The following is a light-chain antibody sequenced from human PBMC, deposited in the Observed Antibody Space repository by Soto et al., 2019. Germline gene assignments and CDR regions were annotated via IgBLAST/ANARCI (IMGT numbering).Light chain of an antibody. Sequence: DIQMTQSPSTLSASVGDRVTITCRASQTLRTWLAWYQQKPGKAPKLLIYDVSILQSGVPSRFSGSGSGTEFTLTISGLQPDDFATYYCQQYNGYPLTFGGGTKVDFK. CDR2: DVS. J-gene: IGKJ4*01. CDR3: QQYNGYPLT. V-gene: IGKV1-5*01. CDR1: QTLRTW.